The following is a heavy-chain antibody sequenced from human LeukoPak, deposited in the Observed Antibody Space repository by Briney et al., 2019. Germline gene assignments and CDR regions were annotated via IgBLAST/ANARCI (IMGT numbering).Heavy chain of an antibody. Sequence: TPSETLSLTCAVYGGSFSTYSWNWIRQPPGKGPEWIGEINHSVSTHYNPSLKTRVTISVGASKNQFSLKLSSVTAADTAVYYCARLLGRPYSSDWYRSFDYRGQGTLVTVSS. V-gene: IGHV4-34*01. CDR2: INHSVST. CDR1: GGSFSTYS. J-gene: IGHJ4*02. CDR3: ARLLGRPYSSDWYRSFDY. D-gene: IGHD6-19*01.